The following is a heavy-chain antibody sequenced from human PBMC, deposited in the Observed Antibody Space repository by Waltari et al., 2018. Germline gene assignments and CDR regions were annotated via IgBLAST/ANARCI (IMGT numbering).Heavy chain of an antibody. CDR3: ARRRNYPGGAMDV. J-gene: IGHJ6*02. V-gene: IGHV5-51*01. CDR2: IYPGDSDT. D-gene: IGHD4-4*01. CDR1: GYSFTSYW. Sequence: EVQLVQSGAEVKKPGESLKISCRASGYSFTSYWIAWVRQMPGKGLEWMGIIYPGDSDTRYSPSFQGQVTISADKSISTAYLQWSSLKASDTAMYYCARRRNYPGGAMDVWGQGTTVTVSS.